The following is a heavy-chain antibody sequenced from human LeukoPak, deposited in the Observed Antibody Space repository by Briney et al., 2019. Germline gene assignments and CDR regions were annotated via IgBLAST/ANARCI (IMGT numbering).Heavy chain of an antibody. CDR1: RFIFSNYA. D-gene: IGHD2-15*01. CDR3: VRQDCSGGSCYLDY. J-gene: IGHJ4*02. Sequence: GGSLRLSCAASRFIFSNYAMHWVRQAPGKGLDWVAVISYHGRDHFYADSVKGRFTISRDSSKDTLYLQMNSLRTEDTAVYYCVRQDCSGGSCYLDYWGQGTLVTVSS. V-gene: IGHV3-30*04. CDR2: ISYHGRDH.